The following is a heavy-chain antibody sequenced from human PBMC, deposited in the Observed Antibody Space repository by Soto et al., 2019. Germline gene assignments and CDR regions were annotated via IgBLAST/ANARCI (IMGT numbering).Heavy chain of an antibody. J-gene: IGHJ4*02. CDR2: IYWNDDK. CDR3: AHIAQVKAILDS. Sequence: QITLKESGPTLVKPTQTLTLTCTFSGFSLSASGVGVGWIRQPPGQALEWLALIYWNDDKRYSPSLKSRLTITNDTSKNQVVLTMTNMDPVDTATYYCAHIAQVKAILDSWGQGTPVTGSS. V-gene: IGHV2-5*01. D-gene: IGHD2-21*01. CDR1: GFSLSASGVG.